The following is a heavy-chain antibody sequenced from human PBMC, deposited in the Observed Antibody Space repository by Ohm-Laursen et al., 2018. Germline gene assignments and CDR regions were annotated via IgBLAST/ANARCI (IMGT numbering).Heavy chain of an antibody. D-gene: IGHD5-24*01. Sequence: GTLSLTCTVSGGSISSGGYYWSWIRQHPGKGLEWIGYIYYSGSTNYNPSLKSRVTISVDTSKNQFSLKLSSVTAADTAVYYCARVSRRDGYNPLDYWGQGTLVTVPS. CDR2: IYYSGST. CDR1: GGSISSGGYY. V-gene: IGHV4-61*08. J-gene: IGHJ4*02. CDR3: ARVSRRDGYNPLDY.